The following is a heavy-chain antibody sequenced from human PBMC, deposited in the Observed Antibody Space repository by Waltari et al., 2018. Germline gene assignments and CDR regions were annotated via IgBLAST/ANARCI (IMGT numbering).Heavy chain of an antibody. CDR2: INHSGST. D-gene: IGHD3-22*01. CDR1: GGSFSGSY. V-gene: IGHV4-34*01. CDR3: ARGGLYYYDSSGYCDY. Sequence: QVQLQQWGAGLLKPSETLSLTCAVYGGSFSGSYWSWIRQPPGKGLEWIGEINHSGSTNYNPSLKSRVTISVDTSKNQFSLKLSSVTAADTAVYYCARGGLYYYDSSGYCDYWGQGTLVTVSS. J-gene: IGHJ4*02.